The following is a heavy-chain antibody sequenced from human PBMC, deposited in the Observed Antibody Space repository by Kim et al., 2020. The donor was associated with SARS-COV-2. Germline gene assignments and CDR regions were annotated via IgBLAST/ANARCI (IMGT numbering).Heavy chain of an antibody. CDR3: ARAIGGLNGY. D-gene: IGHD3-16*01. V-gene: IGHV1-3*01. CDR2: GKT. J-gene: IGHJ4*02. Sequence: GKTNYAQKFQGRVTITRDTSASTAYMELSGLRSEDTAVYYGARAIGGLNGYWGQGTLVTVSS.